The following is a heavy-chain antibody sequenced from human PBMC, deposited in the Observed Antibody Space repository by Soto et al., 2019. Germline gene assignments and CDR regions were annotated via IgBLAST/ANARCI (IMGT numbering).Heavy chain of an antibody. D-gene: IGHD3-22*01. CDR2: IYYSGST. CDR1: GGSISSGDYY. CDR3: ARVSYDSSGPLGYNWFDP. V-gene: IGHV4-30-4*01. J-gene: IGHJ5*02. Sequence: QVQLQESGPGLVKPSQTLSLTCTVSGGSISSGDYYWSWIRQPPGKGLEWIGYIYYSGSTYYNPSLKSRVTISVDTSKNQFSLKLSSVTAADTAVYYCARVSYDSSGPLGYNWFDPWGQGTLVTVSS.